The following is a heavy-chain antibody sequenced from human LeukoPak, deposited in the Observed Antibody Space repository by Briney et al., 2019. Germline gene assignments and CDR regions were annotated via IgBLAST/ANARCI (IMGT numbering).Heavy chain of an antibody. CDR3: ARAPDGMLWFGETIDF. Sequence: ASVKVSCKASGGTFSSYVINWVRQAPGEGLEWMGWMSTYNGNTHFAQKFQGRVTMTTDTSTSTAYMELRSLRSDDTAVYYCARAPDGMLWFGETIDFWGQGTLVTVSS. CDR1: GGTFSSYV. V-gene: IGHV1-18*01. D-gene: IGHD3-10*01. CDR2: MSTYNGNT. J-gene: IGHJ4*02.